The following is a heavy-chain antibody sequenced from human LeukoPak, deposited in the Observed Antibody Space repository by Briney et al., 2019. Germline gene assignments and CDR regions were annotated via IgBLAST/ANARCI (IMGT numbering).Heavy chain of an antibody. Sequence: GGSLRLSCAASGFTFSSYAMTWVRQAPGKGLEWGSTISGSGDIIYYADSVKGRFTISRDNAKNSLYLQMNSLRAEDTALYYCARGYGGAFDIWGQGTMVTVSS. CDR1: GFTFSSYA. J-gene: IGHJ3*02. D-gene: IGHD5-12*01. CDR2: ISGSGDII. CDR3: ARGYGGAFDI. V-gene: IGHV3-23*01.